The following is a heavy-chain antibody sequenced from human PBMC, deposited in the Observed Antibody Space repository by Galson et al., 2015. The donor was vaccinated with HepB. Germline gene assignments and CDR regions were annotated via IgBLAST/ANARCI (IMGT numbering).Heavy chain of an antibody. V-gene: IGHV1-18*04. CDR3: AREISSGWYVEASPQFDY. Sequence: SVKVSCKASGYTFTSCGISWVRQAPGQGLEWMGWISAYNGNTNYAQKLQGRVTMTTDTSTSTAYMELRSLRSDDTAVYYCAREISSGWYVEASPQFDYWGQGTLVTVSS. J-gene: IGHJ4*02. CDR1: GYTFTSCG. D-gene: IGHD6-19*01. CDR2: ISAYNGNT.